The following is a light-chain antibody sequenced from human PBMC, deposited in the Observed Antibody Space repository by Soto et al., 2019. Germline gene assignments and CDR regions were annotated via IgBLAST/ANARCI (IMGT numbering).Light chain of an antibody. Sequence: QSALTQPPSASGSPGQSVTISCTGTSSDFGGYNYVSWYQQHPGKAPKLMIYEVTKRPSGVPDRFSGSKSGNTASLTVSGLQAEDEADYYCSSYAGSNIFYVFGTGTKLTVL. CDR2: EVT. J-gene: IGLJ1*01. V-gene: IGLV2-8*01. CDR3: SSYAGSNIFYV. CDR1: SSDFGGYNY.